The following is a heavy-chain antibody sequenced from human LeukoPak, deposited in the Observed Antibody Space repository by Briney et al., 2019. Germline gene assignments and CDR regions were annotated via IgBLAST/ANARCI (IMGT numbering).Heavy chain of an antibody. CDR1: GFIFNNYA. V-gene: IGHV3-23*01. Sequence: GGSLRLSCAASGFIFNNYAMSWVRQAPGQGLEWVAAITRSDGSTYCTDSVKGRFTISRDNSKDTLYLQMNSLRAEDTAIYYCAKRVADGGNHGGWFDHWGQGTLVTVSS. CDR2: ITRSDGST. CDR3: AKRVADGGNHGGWFDH. J-gene: IGHJ5*02. D-gene: IGHD4-23*01.